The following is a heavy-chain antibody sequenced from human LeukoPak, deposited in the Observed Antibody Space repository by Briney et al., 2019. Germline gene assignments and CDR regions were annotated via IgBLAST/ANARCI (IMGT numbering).Heavy chain of an antibody. Sequence: ASVKVSCKASGHTFTGYYMHWVRQAPGQGLEWMGWINPNSGGTKYAQKFQGRVTMTRDTSISTAYMELSRLRSDDTAVYYCARAGYSGYAFDYWGQGTLVTVSS. V-gene: IGHV1-2*02. CDR2: INPNSGGT. CDR1: GHTFTGYY. D-gene: IGHD5-12*01. CDR3: ARAGYSGYAFDY. J-gene: IGHJ4*02.